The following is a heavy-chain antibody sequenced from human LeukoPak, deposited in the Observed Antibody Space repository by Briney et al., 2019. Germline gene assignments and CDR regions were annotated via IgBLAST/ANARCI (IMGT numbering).Heavy chain of an antibody. J-gene: IGHJ6*03. Sequence: ASVKVSCKASGYTFTSYAMNWVRQAPGQGLEWMGWINTNTGNPTYAQGFTGRFVFSLDTSVSTAYLQISSLKAEDTAVYYCARAKVLTGKSYYYYYYMDVWGKGTTVTVSS. CDR1: GYTFTSYA. D-gene: IGHD3-9*01. V-gene: IGHV7-4-1*02. CDR3: ARAKVLTGKSYYYYYYMDV. CDR2: INTNTGNP.